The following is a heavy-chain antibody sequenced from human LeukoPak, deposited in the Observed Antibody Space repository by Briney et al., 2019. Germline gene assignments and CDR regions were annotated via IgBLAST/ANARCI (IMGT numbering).Heavy chain of an antibody. D-gene: IGHD6-19*01. V-gene: IGHV3-53*01. CDR3: ARPPGHSSGWLGN. Sequence: PGGSLRLSCAASGFTVSSNYVSWVRQAPGKGLEWVSVIYSGGSTFYADSVKGRFSISRDNSKNTLYLQMSSLRAEDTAVYYCARPPGHSSGWLGNWGQGTLVTVSS. CDR1: GFTVSSNY. CDR2: IYSGGST. J-gene: IGHJ4*02.